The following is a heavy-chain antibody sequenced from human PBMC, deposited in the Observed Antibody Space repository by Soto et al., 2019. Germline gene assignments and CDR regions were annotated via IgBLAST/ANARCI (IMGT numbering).Heavy chain of an antibody. Sequence: SDTLSLTCTVSCVSVSSGSYYWSWIRQPPGKGLEWIGYIYYSGSTNYNPSLKSRVTISVDTSKNQFSLKLSSVTAADTAVYYCARYSSGWSRQYNWFDPWGQGTLVTVS. D-gene: IGHD6-19*01. V-gene: IGHV4-61*01. CDR3: ARYSSGWSRQYNWFDP. CDR2: IYYSGST. J-gene: IGHJ5*02. CDR1: CVSVSSGSYY.